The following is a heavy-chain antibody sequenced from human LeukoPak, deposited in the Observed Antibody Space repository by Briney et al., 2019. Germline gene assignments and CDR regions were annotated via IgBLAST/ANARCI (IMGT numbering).Heavy chain of an antibody. CDR1: GDSVSSNSAA. V-gene: IGHV6-1*01. D-gene: IGHD5-18*01. CDR2: TYYRSKWYN. J-gene: IGHJ3*02. CDR3: VRGGQGDGHSADEGFDI. Sequence: KLSQTLSLTCAISGDSVSSNSAAWHWIRQSPSRGLEWLARTYYRSKWYNDYGESVKSRININPDTSKNHFSLHLSSVTPEDSALYYCVRGGQGDGHSADEGFDIWGQGTMVTVS.